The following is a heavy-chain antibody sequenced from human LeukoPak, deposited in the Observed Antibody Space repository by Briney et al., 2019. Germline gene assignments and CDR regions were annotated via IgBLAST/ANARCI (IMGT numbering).Heavy chain of an antibody. D-gene: IGHD6-19*01. J-gene: IGHJ4*02. CDR2: INAGNGNT. Sequence: ASVKVSCKVSGYTLTELSMHWVRQAPGKGLEWMGWINAGNGNTKYSQKFQGRVTITRDTSASTAYMELSSLRSEDTAVYYCASIMAVAGPYYFDYWGQGTLVTVSS. CDR3: ASIMAVAGPYYFDY. V-gene: IGHV1-3*01. CDR1: GYTLTELS.